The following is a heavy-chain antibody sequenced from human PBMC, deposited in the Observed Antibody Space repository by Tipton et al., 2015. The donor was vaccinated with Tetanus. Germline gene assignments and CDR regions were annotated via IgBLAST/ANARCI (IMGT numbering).Heavy chain of an antibody. CDR1: GFTFDNYA. V-gene: IGHV3-30*19. J-gene: IGHJ2*01. CDR3: ARDQNMRYSSSWFSGYFDL. Sequence: SLRLSCAASGFTFDNYALHWVRQAPGKGLEWVAVISYDGSNKYYADSVKGRFTISRDNSKNTLYLQMNSLRAEDTAVYYCARDQNMRYSSSWFSGYFDLWGRGSLVTVSS. CDR2: ISYDGSNK. D-gene: IGHD6-13*01.